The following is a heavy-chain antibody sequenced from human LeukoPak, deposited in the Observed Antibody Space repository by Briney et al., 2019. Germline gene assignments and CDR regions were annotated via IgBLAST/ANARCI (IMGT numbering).Heavy chain of an antibody. V-gene: IGHV1-24*01. CDR3: AGYYDILTGYPFDY. CDR2: FDPEDGET. D-gene: IGHD3-9*01. CDR1: GYTLTELS. Sequence: GASVKVSCKVSGYTLTELSMHWVRQAPGKGLEWMGGFDPEDGETIHAQKFQGRVTMTEDTSTDTAYMELSSLRSEDTAVYYCAGYYDILTGYPFDYWGQGTLVTVSS. J-gene: IGHJ4*02.